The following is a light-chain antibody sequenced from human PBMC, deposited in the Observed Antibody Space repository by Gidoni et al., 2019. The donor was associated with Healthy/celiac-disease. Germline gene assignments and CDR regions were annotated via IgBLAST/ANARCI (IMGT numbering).Light chain of an antibody. V-gene: IGKV4-1*01. Sequence: DVVMTQSPDFLAVSPGERATINCKSSQSVLYSSNNKNYLAWYQQKPGQPPKLLIYWASTRESGVPDRFSGSGSGTDFTLTISSLQAEDVAVYYCQQYYSTPPYTFGQGTKLEIK. CDR1: QSVLYSSNNKNY. J-gene: IGKJ2*01. CDR2: WAS. CDR3: QQYYSTPPYT.